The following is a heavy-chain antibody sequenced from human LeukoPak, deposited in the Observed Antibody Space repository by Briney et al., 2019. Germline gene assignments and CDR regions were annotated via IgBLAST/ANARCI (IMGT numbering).Heavy chain of an antibody. J-gene: IGHJ5*02. CDR1: GYTFTSYG. CDR3: AREGSTVTITSRRWFDP. V-gene: IGHV1-18*01. CDR2: FSAYNGNT. D-gene: IGHD4-17*01. Sequence: ASVKVSCKASGYTFTSYGISWVRQAPGQGLEWMGWFSAYNGNTNYAQKLQGRVTMTTDTSTSTAYMELRSLRSDDTAVYYCAREGSTVTITSRRWFDPWGQGTLVTVSS.